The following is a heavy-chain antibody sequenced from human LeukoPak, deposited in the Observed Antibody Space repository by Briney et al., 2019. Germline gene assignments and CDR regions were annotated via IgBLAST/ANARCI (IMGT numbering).Heavy chain of an antibody. V-gene: IGHV4-39*01. CDR2: IYYSGST. CDR3: ARHSKTGTFDY. CDR1: GGSISSSSYY. Sequence: MSSETLSLTCTVSGGSISSSSYYWGWIRQPPGKGLEWIGSIYYSGSTYYNPSLKSRVTISVDTSKNQFSLKLSSVTAADTAVYYCARHSKTGTFDYWGQGTLVTVSS. J-gene: IGHJ4*02. D-gene: IGHD1-1*01.